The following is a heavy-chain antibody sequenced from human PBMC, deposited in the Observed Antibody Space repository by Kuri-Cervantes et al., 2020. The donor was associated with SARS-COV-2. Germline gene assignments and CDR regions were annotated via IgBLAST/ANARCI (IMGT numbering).Heavy chain of an antibody. CDR3: ARDSDFWSGYYTGIVAFDI. CDR2: ISSSSSYI. J-gene: IGHJ3*02. V-gene: IGHV3-21*01. D-gene: IGHD3-3*01. CDR1: GFTFSSYS. Sequence: LSLTCAASGFTFSSYSMNWVRQAPGKGLEWVSSISSSSSYIYYADSVKGRFTISRDNAKNSLYLQMNSLRAEDTAVYYCARDSDFWSGYYTGIVAFDIWGQGTMVTVSS.